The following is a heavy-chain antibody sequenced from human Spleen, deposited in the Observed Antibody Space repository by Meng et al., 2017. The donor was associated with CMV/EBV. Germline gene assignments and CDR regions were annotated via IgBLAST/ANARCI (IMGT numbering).Heavy chain of an antibody. CDR1: SFSGYY. D-gene: IGHD6-19*01. CDR2: INHSGST. Sequence: SFSGYYWSWSRQPPGKGLEWIGEINHSGSTNYNPSLKSRVTISVDTSKNQFSLKLSSVTAADTAVYYCARGAKSYSSGWYPLSRFDYWGQGTLVTVSS. CDR3: ARGAKSYSSGWYPLSRFDY. J-gene: IGHJ4*02. V-gene: IGHV4-34*01.